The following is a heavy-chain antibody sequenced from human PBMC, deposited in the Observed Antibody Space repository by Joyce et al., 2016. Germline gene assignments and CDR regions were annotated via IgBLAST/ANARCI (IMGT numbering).Heavy chain of an antibody. CDR1: GVSISSGTYY. J-gene: IGHJ4*02. CDR3: GAWGLVDATFGEDY. D-gene: IGHD1-26*01. Sequence: QVLLQESGPGLVKPSRTLSLTCTVSGVSISSGTYYWSWIRQPPGKGLEWIGYIYYTGATDYKPSLESRVTISVDTSKNQLSLKMNSVTAADTAVYYCGAWGLVDATFGEDYWGQGTLVTVSS. CDR2: IYYTGAT. V-gene: IGHV4-30-4*01.